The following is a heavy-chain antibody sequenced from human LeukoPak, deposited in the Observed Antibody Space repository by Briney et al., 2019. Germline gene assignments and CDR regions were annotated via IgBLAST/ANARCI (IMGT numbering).Heavy chain of an antibody. CDR3: ARGSKFVGFDY. CDR1: GGSFSGYY. V-gene: IGHV4-34*01. Sequence: SETLSFTCAVYGGSFSGYYWSWIRQPPGKGLEWIGEIDHSGSTNYNPSLKSRVTISVDTSKNQFSLKLSSVTAADTAVYYCARGSKFVGFDYWGQGTLVTVSS. D-gene: IGHD2-15*01. J-gene: IGHJ4*02. CDR2: IDHSGST.